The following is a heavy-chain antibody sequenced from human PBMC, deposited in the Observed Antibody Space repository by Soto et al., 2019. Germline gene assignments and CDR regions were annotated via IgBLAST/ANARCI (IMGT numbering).Heavy chain of an antibody. CDR3: ARDLSSRRKLAAGY. V-gene: IGHV3-21*01. CDR2: ISSSSSYI. D-gene: IGHD2-15*01. J-gene: IGHJ4*02. CDR1: GFTFSSYS. Sequence: GGSLRLSCAASGFTFSSYSMNWVRQAPGKGLEWVSSISSSSSYIYYADSVKGRFTISRDNAKNSLYLQMNSLRAEDTAVYYCARDLSSRRKLAAGYWGQGTLVTVSS.